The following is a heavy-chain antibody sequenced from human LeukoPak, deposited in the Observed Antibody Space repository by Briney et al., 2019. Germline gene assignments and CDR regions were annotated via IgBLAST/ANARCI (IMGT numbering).Heavy chain of an antibody. CDR1: LDSASRNSGA. V-gene: IGHV6-1*01. CDR3: ARDVAGTGFDY. D-gene: IGHD1-1*01. Sequence: SQTLSLTCAISLDSASRNSGAGNPIRQSPSRVLECQGRTYQRSWWRNDYAPSVKSRITINPDTSKNQFALEMKSVTPEDTAVYYCARDVAGTGFDYWDQGTLVTVSS. J-gene: IGHJ4*02. CDR2: TYQRSWWRN.